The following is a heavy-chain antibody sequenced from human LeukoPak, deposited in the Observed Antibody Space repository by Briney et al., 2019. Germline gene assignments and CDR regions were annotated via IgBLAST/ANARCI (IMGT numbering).Heavy chain of an antibody. Sequence: GGSLRLSCAASGFTFISYAMTWVRQAPGKGLEWVSFISGSGDSTYYADSVKGRFTISRDNSKNTLYLQMNSLRAEHTAVYYCAKETSNWYGEGPEVWGKGTTVTVSS. J-gene: IGHJ6*04. CDR1: GFTFISYA. V-gene: IGHV3-23*01. CDR3: AKETSNWYGEGPEV. D-gene: IGHD6-13*01. CDR2: ISGSGDST.